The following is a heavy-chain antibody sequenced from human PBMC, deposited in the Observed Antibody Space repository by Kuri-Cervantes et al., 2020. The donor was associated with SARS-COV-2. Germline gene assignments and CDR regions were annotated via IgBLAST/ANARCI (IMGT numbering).Heavy chain of an antibody. J-gene: IGHJ4*02. D-gene: IGHD2-2*01. CDR3: AREPTSVGRGCSSTSCYYEVDY. CDR1: GFTFDDYG. V-gene: IGHV3-69-1*02. CDR2: ISSSSTI. Sequence: GEALKISCAAAGFTFDDYGMNWVRQAPGKGLEWVSSISSSSTIYYADSVKGRFTISRDNAKNSLYLQMNSLRAEDTAVYYCAREPTSVGRGCSSTSCYYEVDYWGQGTLVTVSS.